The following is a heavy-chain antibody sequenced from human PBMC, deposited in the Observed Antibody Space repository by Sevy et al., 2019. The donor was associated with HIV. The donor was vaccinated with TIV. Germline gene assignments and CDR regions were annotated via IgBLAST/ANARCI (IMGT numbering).Heavy chain of an antibody. D-gene: IGHD3-10*01. CDR3: ARAHEGNFDY. J-gene: IGHJ4*02. V-gene: IGHV4-61*08. CDR2: IYYSGST. CDR1: GGSISSGGYY. Sequence: SETLSLTCTVSGGSISSGGYYWSWIRQHPGKGLEWIGYIYYSGSTNYNPSLKSRVTISVDTSKNQFSLKLSSVTAADTAVYYCARAHEGNFDYWGQGTLVTVSS.